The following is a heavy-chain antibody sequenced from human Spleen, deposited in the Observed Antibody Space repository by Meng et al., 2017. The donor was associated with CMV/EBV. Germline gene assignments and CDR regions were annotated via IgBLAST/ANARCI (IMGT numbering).Heavy chain of an antibody. CDR2: IYSSGST. CDR3: AREGYYYDSSGYYFRLLDY. Sequence: SGGYYWSWIRQHPGKGLEWIGYIYSSGSTYYNPSLKSRVTISVDTSKNQFSLKLSSVTAADTAVYYCAREGYYYDSSGYYFRLLDYWGQGTLVTVSS. V-gene: IGHV4-31*02. D-gene: IGHD3-22*01. CDR1: SGGYY. J-gene: IGHJ4*02.